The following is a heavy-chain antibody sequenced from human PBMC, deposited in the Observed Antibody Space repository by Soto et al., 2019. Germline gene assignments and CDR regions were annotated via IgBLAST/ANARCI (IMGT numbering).Heavy chain of an antibody. D-gene: IGHD4-4*01. J-gene: IGHJ3*02. CDR1: GYTFTSYG. CDR3: ARVFRATTVTTGWRVDAFDI. CDR2: ISAYNGNT. Sequence: ASVKVSCKASGYTFTSYGISWVRQAPGQGLEWMGWISAYNGNTNYAQKLQGRVTMTTDTSMSTAYMELRSLRSDDTAVYYCARVFRATTVTTGWRVDAFDIWGKGKMVT. V-gene: IGHV1-18*01.